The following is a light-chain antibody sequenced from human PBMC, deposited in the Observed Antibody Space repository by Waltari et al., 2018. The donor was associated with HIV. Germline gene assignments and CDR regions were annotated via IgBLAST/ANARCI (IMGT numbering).Light chain of an antibody. J-gene: IGLJ2*01. V-gene: IGLV2-14*01. Sequence: QSALTQPASVSGSPGQSITISCTGTSSDVGGYNYVSWYQHHPGKAPKLLIYEVSTRPSGGSNRCSGSKSGNTASLIISGLQAEDEADYYCSSYTSSSTLAVFGGGTKLTVL. CDR1: SSDVGGYNY. CDR2: EVS. CDR3: SSYTSSSTLAV.